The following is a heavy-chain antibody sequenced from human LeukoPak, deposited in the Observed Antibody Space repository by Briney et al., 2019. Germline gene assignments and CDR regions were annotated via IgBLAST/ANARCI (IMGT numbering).Heavy chain of an antibody. D-gene: IGHD2-2*01. Sequence: SETLSLTCTVSGGXISSYYWSWIRQPPGKGLEWIGHIYYSGSTNYNPSLKSRVTISVDTSKNQFSLKLSSVTAADTAVYYCARVVGYCSSTSCYYYGMDVWGQGTTVTVSS. CDR1: GGXISSYY. CDR2: IYYSGST. J-gene: IGHJ6*02. V-gene: IGHV4-59*01. CDR3: ARVVGYCSSTSCYYYGMDV.